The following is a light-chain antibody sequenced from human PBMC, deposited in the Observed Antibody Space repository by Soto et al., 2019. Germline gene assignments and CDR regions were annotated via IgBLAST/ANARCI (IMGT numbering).Light chain of an antibody. CDR3: QQYNDWPPQLT. CDR1: QRVSSK. Sequence: EIVMTQSPATLSVSVGERATLSCRASQRVSSKLAWYQKKPGQAPRLLIYGASTRATGIPARFSGSESGTEFTLTISSLQSEDFAVYYCQQYNDWPPQLTFGGGTKVEIK. V-gene: IGKV3-15*01. CDR2: GAS. J-gene: IGKJ4*01.